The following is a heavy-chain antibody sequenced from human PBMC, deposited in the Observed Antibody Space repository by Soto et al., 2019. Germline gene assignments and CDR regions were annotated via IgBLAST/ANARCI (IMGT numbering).Heavy chain of an antibody. Sequence: SETLSLTCTVSGGSISSSSYYWGWIRQPPGKGLEWIGSIYYSGSTYYNPSLKSRVTISVDTSKNQFSRKLSSVTAADTAVYYCARLIRGYSHYDFWSGYDYNYYYYYMDVWGKGTTVTVSS. V-gene: IGHV4-39*01. J-gene: IGHJ6*03. CDR1: GGSISSSSYY. CDR3: ARLIRGYSHYDFWSGYDYNYYYYYMDV. CDR2: IYYSGST. D-gene: IGHD3-3*01.